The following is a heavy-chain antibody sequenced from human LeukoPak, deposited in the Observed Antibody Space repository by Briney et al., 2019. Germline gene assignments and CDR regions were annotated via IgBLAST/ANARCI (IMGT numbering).Heavy chain of an antibody. CDR1: GFTFSSYA. D-gene: IGHD2-21*01. CDR2: LASSSGGGT. CDR3: AKDLSSDWRLFDS. J-gene: IGHJ4*02. Sequence: PGGSLRLSCAASGFTFSSYAITWVRQAPGKGLEWVSTLASSSGGGTYYADSVKGRFTISRDSSRNTLFLQMNSLRAEDTAVYYCAKDLSSDWRLFDSWGQGTLVTVSS. V-gene: IGHV3-23*01.